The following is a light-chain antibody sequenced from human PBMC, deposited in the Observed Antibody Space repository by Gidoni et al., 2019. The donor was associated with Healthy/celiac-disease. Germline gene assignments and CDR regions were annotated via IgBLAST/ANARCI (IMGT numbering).Light chain of an antibody. Sequence: SYEMTQPPSGSASPGKTASIPCSGEKLGDKYACWYQQKPGQSPVLVIYKDSKRPSGIPERFSGSNSGNTATLTVSGTQAMDEADYYFQAWDSSKVVFGGGTKLTVL. V-gene: IGLV3-1*01. CDR3: QAWDSSKVV. J-gene: IGLJ2*01. CDR1: KLGDKY. CDR2: KDS.